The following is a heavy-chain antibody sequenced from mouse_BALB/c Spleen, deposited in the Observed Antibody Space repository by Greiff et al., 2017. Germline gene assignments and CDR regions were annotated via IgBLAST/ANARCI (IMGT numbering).Heavy chain of an antibody. CDR2: ISYSGST. D-gene: IGHD2-4*01. CDR3: ARYNYDYDSGYAMDY. CDR1: GDSITSGY. J-gene: IGHJ4*01. V-gene: IGHV3-8*02. Sequence: EVQLQQSGPSLVKPSQTLSLTCSVTGDSITSGYWNWFRKFPGNKLEYMGYISYSGSTYYNPSLKSRISITRDTSKNQYYLQLNSVTTEDTATYYCARYNYDYDSGYAMDYWGQGTSVTVSS.